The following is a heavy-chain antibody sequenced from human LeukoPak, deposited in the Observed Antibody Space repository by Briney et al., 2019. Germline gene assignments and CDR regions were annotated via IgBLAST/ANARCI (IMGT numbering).Heavy chain of an antibody. CDR2: INTKSGRT. J-gene: IGHJ5*02. D-gene: IGHD3-3*01. Sequence: ASVKVSCKTSGYSFTDYYIHWVRQATGQGLEWMGWINTKSGRTSSARKFQGRVTMTRDPSITTVYMDMAWLTSDDTAIYFCARADFIDAGPYLIGPWGQGTLVTVSS. CDR3: ARADFIDAGPYLIGP. CDR1: GYSFTDYY. V-gene: IGHV1-2*02.